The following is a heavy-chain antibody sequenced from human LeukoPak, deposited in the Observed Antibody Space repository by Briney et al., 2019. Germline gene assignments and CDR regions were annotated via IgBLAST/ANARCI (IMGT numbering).Heavy chain of an antibody. CDR3: AREDSGSYPPHAFDI. V-gene: IGHV4-30-4*08. CDR2: IYYSGST. D-gene: IGHD1-26*01. J-gene: IGHJ3*02. CDR1: GGSISSGDYY. Sequence: SETLSLTCTVSGGSISSGDYYWSWIRQPPGKGLEWIGYIYYSGSTYYNPSLKSRVTISVDTSKNQFSLKLSSVTAADTAVYYWAREDSGSYPPHAFDIWGQGTMVTVSS.